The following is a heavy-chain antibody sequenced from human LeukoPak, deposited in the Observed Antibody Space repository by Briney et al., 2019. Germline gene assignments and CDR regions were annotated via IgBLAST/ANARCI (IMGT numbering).Heavy chain of an antibody. Sequence: TGGSLRLSCVASGFTFSNYVMHWVRQAPGKGLEYISGISNNGGSTYYADSVKGSFTISRDNSKNTVYLQMNSLRAEDTAVYYCARGGYAHYYGMDVWGQGTTVTVSS. CDR3: ARGGYAHYYGMDV. V-gene: IGHV3-64*04. CDR1: GFTFSNYV. CDR2: ISNNGGST. D-gene: IGHD5-18*01. J-gene: IGHJ6*02.